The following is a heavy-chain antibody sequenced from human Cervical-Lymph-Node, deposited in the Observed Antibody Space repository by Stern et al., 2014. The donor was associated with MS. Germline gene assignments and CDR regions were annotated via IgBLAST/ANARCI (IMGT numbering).Heavy chain of an antibody. D-gene: IGHD3-3*01. CDR3: ARGVPDYDFGSGSVDY. Sequence: VQLVESGGGVVQPGRSLRLSCAASGFTFSSYAMHWVRQAPGKGLEWVAVISYDGSNKYYADSVKGRFTISRDNSKNTLYLQMNSLRAEDTAVYYCARGVPDYDFGSGSVDYWGQGTLVTVSS. J-gene: IGHJ4*02. V-gene: IGHV3-30*04. CDR2: ISYDGSNK. CDR1: GFTFSSYA.